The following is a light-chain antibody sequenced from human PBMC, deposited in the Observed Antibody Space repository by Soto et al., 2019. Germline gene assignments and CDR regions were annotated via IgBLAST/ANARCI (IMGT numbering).Light chain of an antibody. CDR2: GAS. V-gene: IGKV3-20*01. CDR1: QSVRSN. J-gene: IGKJ5*01. CDR3: QQYGSSPLIT. Sequence: ETVLTQSPASLCLSPGERATFSCRSSQSVRSNLAWYQQKPGQAPRLLIYGASTRATDVPDRFSGSGSGADFTLTISRLEPEDFAVYYCQQYGSSPLITFGQGTRLEIK.